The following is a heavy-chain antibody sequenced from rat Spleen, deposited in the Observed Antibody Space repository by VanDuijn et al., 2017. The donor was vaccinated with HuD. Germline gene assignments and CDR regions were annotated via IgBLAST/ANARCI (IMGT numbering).Heavy chain of an antibody. Sequence: EVQLVESGGGLVRPGRSLKLSCAGSGFIFSDYAMAWVRQAPTKGLEWVASITNRGGSSCDRVSVGGRFTTSRDNAKSTLYLHMESVRSEDTATYYRRCGVYWVQRVVVTLAS. CDR1: GFIFSDYA. D-gene: IGHD4-3*01. J-gene: IGHJ2*01. CDR3: RCGVY. CDR2: ITNRGGSS. V-gene: IGHV5S23*01.